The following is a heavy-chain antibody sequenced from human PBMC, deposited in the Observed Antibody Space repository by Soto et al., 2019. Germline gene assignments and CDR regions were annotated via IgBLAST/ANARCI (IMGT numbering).Heavy chain of an antibody. CDR3: ARDPGLPDYYDSSGYPPLSY. CDR1: GFIFSKYY. V-gene: IGHV1-46*01. Sequence: ASVKVSCKASGFIFSKYYMHWVRQAPGQGLEWVGIINPSGTRTSCAPKFQGRVTMTRDTSTSTVYMELSSLTSDDTAVYYCARDPGLPDYYDSSGYPPLSYWGQGTLVTVSS. CDR2: INPSGTRT. J-gene: IGHJ4*02. D-gene: IGHD3-22*01.